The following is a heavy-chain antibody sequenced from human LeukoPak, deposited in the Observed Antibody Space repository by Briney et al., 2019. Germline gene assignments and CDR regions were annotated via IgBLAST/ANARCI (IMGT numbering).Heavy chain of an antibody. CDR2: ISGSGGST. CDR1: GFTFSSYA. J-gene: IGHJ4*02. D-gene: IGHD4-23*01. CDR3: ARGPDGGIYFDY. V-gene: IGHV3-23*01. Sequence: GGSLRLSCAASGFTFSSYAMSWLRQAPGKGLEWVSAISGSGGSTYYADSVKGRFTISRDNSKNTLYLQMNSLRAEDTAVYYCARGPDGGIYFDYWGQGTLVTVSS.